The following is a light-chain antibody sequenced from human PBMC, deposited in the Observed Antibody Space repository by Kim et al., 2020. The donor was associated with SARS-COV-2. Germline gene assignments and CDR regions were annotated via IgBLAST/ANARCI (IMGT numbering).Light chain of an antibody. Sequence: DIQLTQSPSSLSASVGDRVTITCRATDSINNYLYWYQQRTGKAPKLLIYAASNLRSGVPKRFSGSGSGTDFTLTISSLHPEDFATYYCHQSYRLHPTFCQRTKVDIK. J-gene: IGKJ2*01. CDR3: HQSYRLHPT. V-gene: IGKV1-39*01. CDR1: DSINNY. CDR2: AAS.